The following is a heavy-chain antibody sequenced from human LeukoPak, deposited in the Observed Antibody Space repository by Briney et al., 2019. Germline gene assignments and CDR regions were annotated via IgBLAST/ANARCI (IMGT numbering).Heavy chain of an antibody. CDR3: VRDYNWGFDY. J-gene: IGHJ4*02. D-gene: IGHD1-1*01. Sequence: GGSLRLSCAASEFSVGSNYMTWVRQAPGKGLEWVSLIYSGGSTYYADSVKGRFTISRDNSKNNVYLQMYSLRVEDTSIYYCVRDYNWGFDYWGQGTVVTVSS. CDR1: EFSVGSNY. V-gene: IGHV3-66*01. CDR2: IYSGGST.